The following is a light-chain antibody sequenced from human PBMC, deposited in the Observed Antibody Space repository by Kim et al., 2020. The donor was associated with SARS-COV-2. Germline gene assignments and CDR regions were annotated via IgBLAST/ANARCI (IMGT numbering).Light chain of an antibody. J-gene: IGLJ3*02. CDR2: GNS. CDR3: QSYDSSLSGSTV. Sequence: VTNACTGSSSNIGAGYDVHWYQQLPGTAPKRLIYGNSNRPSGVPDRFSGSKSGTSASLAITGLQAEDEADYYCQSYDSSLSGSTVFGGGTKLTVL. CDR1: SSNIGAGYD. V-gene: IGLV1-40*01.